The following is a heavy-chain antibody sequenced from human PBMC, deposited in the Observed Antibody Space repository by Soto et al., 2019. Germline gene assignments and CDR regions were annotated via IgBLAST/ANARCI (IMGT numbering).Heavy chain of an antibody. CDR1: GYTFTSYG. D-gene: IGHD3-22*01. V-gene: IGHV1-46*03. J-gene: IGHJ4*02. Sequence: ASVKVSCKASGYTFTSYGISWVRQAPGQGLEWMGIINPNGGTTDYAQKFQGRVTMTRDTSTSTVYMELSSLRSEDTAVYYCARDYYDSSGSSDYWGQGTLVTV. CDR3: ARDYYDSSGSSDY. CDR2: INPNGGTT.